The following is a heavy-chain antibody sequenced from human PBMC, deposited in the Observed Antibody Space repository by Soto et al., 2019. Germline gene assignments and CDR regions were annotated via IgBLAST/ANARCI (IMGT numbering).Heavy chain of an antibody. J-gene: IGHJ6*02. V-gene: IGHV3-33*01. CDR3: ARDQEWELLPYYYYGMDV. Sequence: PGGSLRLSCAASGFTFSSYGMHWVRQAPGKGLEWVAVIWYDGSNKYYADSVKGRFTISRGNSKNTLYLQMNSLRAEDTAVYYCARDQEWELLPYYYYGMDVWGQGTTVTVSS. CDR2: IWYDGSNK. CDR1: GFTFSSYG. D-gene: IGHD1-26*01.